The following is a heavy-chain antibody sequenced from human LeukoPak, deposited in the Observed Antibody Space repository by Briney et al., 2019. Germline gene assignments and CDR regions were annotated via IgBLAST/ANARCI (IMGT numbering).Heavy chain of an antibody. Sequence: GASVKVSCKASGYTFTSFGINWVRQAPGHGLEWMGWISAYNVNTNFTQKLQGRLTMTTDTSSSTAYMELSRLRSDDTAVYYCARVFTVVRGVHFQYWGQGTLVTVSS. J-gene: IGHJ1*01. CDR1: GYTFTSFG. D-gene: IGHD3-10*01. CDR3: ARVFTVVRGVHFQY. CDR2: ISAYNVNT. V-gene: IGHV1-18*01.